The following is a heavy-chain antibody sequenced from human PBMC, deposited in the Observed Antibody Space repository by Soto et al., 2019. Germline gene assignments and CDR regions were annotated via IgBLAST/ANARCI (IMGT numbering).Heavy chain of an antibody. V-gene: IGHV2-70*01. CDR3: ARILSDSSGYYWYYFDY. Sequence: SGPTLVNPTQTLTLTCTFSGFSLSTSGMCVSWIRQPPGKALEWLALIDWDDDKYYSTSLKTTLTISKDTSKNQVVLTMTNMDPVDTATYYCARILSDSSGYYWYYFDYWGQGTLVTVSS. CDR2: IDWDDDK. CDR1: GFSLSTSGMC. J-gene: IGHJ4*02. D-gene: IGHD3-22*01.